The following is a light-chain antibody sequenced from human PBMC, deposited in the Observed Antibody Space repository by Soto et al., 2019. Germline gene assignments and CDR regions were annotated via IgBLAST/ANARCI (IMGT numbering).Light chain of an antibody. CDR3: SSYTSSTNYV. J-gene: IGLJ1*01. CDR2: EVS. V-gene: IGLV2-14*01. Sequence: QSALTQPASVSGSPGQSVTISCTGTSIDIAPYNYVSWYQQHPGKAPKLIIYEVSYRPSGISNRFSGSKSGNTASLTISGLQAEDEADYYCSSYTSSTNYVLGTRTKATVL. CDR1: SIDIAPYNY.